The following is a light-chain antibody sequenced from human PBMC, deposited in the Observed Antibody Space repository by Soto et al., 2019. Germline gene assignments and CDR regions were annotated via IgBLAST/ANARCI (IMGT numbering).Light chain of an antibody. V-gene: IGKV3-20*01. CDR1: QSVSSSY. J-gene: IGKJ4*01. CDR2: GAS. Sequence: EIELTQPPGTLSSSQGERATLSCRASQSVSSSYLAWYQQKPGQAPRLLIYGASSRATGIPDRFSGSGSGTDFTLTISRLEPEDFAVYYCQQFLTFGGGTKVDIK. CDR3: QQFLT.